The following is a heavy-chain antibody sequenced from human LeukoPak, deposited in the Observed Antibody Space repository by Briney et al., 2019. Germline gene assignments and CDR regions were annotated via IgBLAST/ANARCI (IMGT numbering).Heavy chain of an antibody. V-gene: IGHV3-15*01. CDR2: IKSKTDGGTT. J-gene: IGHJ4*02. Sequence: PGGSLRLSCAASGFTFSNAWMSWVRQAPGKGLEWVGRIKSKTDGGTTDYASPVKGRFTISRDDSKYTLYLQMNSLKTADTAVYYCTRRYRSGGTCSVDYWGQGTPVTVSS. D-gene: IGHD2-15*01. CDR1: GFTFSNAW. CDR3: TRRYRSGGTCSVDY.